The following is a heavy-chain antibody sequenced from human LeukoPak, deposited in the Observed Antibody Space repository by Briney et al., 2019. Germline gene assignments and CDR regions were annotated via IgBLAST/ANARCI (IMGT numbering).Heavy chain of an antibody. CDR2: IKQDGSEK. Sequence: GGSLRLSCAASGFTSSSYWMSWVRQAPGKGLEWVANIKQDGSEKYYVDSVRGRFTISRDNAKNSLYLQMNSLRAEDTAVYYCARDRGSSGWYEFDYWGQGTLVTVSS. CDR1: GFTSSSYW. V-gene: IGHV3-7*01. CDR3: ARDRGSSGWYEFDY. D-gene: IGHD6-19*01. J-gene: IGHJ4*02.